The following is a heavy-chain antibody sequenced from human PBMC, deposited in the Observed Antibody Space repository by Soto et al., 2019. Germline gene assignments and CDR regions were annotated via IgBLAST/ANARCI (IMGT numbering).Heavy chain of an antibody. D-gene: IGHD6-6*01. CDR1: GGTFSSYA. J-gene: IGHJ6*02. V-gene: IGHV1-8*02. CDR3: AKEYSSSPFGYYYGMDV. Sequence: ASVKVSCKASGGTFSSYAINWVRQATGQGLEWMGWMNPNSGNTGYAQKFQGRVTMTRNTSISTAYMELSSLRSEDTAVYYCAKEYSSSPFGYYYGMDVWGQGTTVTVSS. CDR2: MNPNSGNT.